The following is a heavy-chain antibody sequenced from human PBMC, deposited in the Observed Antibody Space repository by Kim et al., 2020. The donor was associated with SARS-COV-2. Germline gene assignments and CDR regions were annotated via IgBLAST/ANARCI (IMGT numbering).Heavy chain of an antibody. J-gene: IGHJ6*02. Sequence: ASVKVSCKASGYTFTSYDINWVRQATGQGLEWMGWMNPNSGNTGYAQKFQGRVTMTRNTSISTAYMELSSLRSEDTAVYYCARGSPTMVRGVIRTFYYGMDVWGQGTTVTVSS. CDR3: ARGSPTMVRGVIRTFYYGMDV. V-gene: IGHV1-8*01. CDR1: GYTFTSYD. D-gene: IGHD3-10*01. CDR2: MNPNSGNT.